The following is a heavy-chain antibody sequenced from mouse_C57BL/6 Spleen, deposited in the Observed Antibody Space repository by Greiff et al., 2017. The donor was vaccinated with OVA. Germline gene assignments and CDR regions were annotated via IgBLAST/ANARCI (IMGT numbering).Heavy chain of an antibody. V-gene: IGHV1-7*01. Sequence: QVQLQQPGADLAKPGASVKLSCKASGYTFTSYWMHWVKQRPGQGLEWIGNINPSSGYTKYNQKFKDKATFTADKSSSTAYMQLSSLTYEDSAVYYCARYSLFDYWGQGTTLTVSS. CDR2: INPSSGYT. J-gene: IGHJ2*01. CDR3: ARYSLFDY. CDR1: GYTFTSYW. D-gene: IGHD3-1*01.